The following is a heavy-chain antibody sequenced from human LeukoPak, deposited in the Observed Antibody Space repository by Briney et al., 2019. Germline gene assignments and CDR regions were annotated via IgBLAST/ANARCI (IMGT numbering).Heavy chain of an antibody. CDR2: NYTSGST. J-gene: IGHJ4*02. CDR1: GGSISSYY. Sequence: SETLSLTCTVSGGSISSYYWSLIRRPAGKGLEWIGRNYTSGSTNYNPSLKSRVTMSVDTSKNQFSLKLSSVTAADTAVYYCAREFRYSSGWYPGRGSDYFDYWGQGTLVTVSS. CDR3: AREFRYSSGWYPGRGSDYFDY. V-gene: IGHV4-4*07. D-gene: IGHD6-19*01.